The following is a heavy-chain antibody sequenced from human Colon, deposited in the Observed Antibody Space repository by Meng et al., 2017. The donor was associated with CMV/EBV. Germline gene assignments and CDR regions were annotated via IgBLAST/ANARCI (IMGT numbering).Heavy chain of an antibody. CDR2: ISRSGDII. D-gene: IGHD1-7*01. V-gene: IGHV3-48*03. CDR3: AREWEGSSGNYDSRYFDL. CDR1: GFSFSNYE. Sequence: GESLKISCAASGFSFSNYEVNWVRQAPGKGLEWVAYISRSGDIIYYADSVKGRFTVSRDNAKNSLYLQMNSLRAEDTAVYYCAREWEGSSGNYDSRYFDLWGRGTLVTVSS. J-gene: IGHJ2*01.